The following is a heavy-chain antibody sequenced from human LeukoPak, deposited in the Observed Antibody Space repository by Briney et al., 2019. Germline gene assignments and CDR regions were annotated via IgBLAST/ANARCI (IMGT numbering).Heavy chain of an antibody. V-gene: IGHV3-23*01. CDR1: GFTFSSYA. CDR2: ISGSGGST. D-gene: IGHD2-2*01. Sequence: PGGSLRLSCAASGFTFSSYAVSWVRQAPGKGLEWVSAISGSGGSTYYADSVKGRFTISRDNSKNTLYLQMNSLRAEDTAVYYCAKRGTGSTAFYYYYGMDVWGQGTTVTVSS. J-gene: IGHJ6*02. CDR3: AKRGTGSTAFYYYYGMDV.